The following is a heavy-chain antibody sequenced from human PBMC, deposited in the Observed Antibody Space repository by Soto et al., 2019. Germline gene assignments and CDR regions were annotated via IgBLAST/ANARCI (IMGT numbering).Heavy chain of an antibody. CDR3: ARHYGGNFNFDY. D-gene: IGHD4-17*01. V-gene: IGHV3-48*03. CDR2: ISSSGSTI. Sequence: GGSLRLSCAASGFTFISYEMNWVRQAPGKGLEWVSYISSSGSTIYYADSVKGRFTISRDNAKNSLYLQMNSLRAEDTAAYYCARHYGGNFNFDYWGQGTLVTVSS. J-gene: IGHJ4*02. CDR1: GFTFISYE.